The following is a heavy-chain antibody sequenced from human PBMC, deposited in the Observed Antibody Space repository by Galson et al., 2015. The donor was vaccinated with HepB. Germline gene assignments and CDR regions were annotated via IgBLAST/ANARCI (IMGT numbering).Heavy chain of an antibody. CDR1: GFTFSSYG. CDR2: IWYDGSNK. D-gene: IGHD5-24*01. Sequence: SLRLSCAASGFTFSSYGMHWVRQAPGKGLEWVAVIWYDGSNKYYADSVKGRFTISRDNSKNTLYLQMNSLRAEDTAVYYCARDGSGHNIGYYFDYWGQGTLVTVSS. CDR3: ARDGSGHNIGYYFDY. J-gene: IGHJ4*02. V-gene: IGHV3-33*01.